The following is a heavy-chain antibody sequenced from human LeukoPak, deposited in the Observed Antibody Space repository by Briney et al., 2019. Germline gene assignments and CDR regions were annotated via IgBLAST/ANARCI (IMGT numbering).Heavy chain of an antibody. CDR3: ARHLNYYLDY. D-gene: IGHD3-10*01. CDR2: ISSDGSIT. Sequence: GGSLRLSCAASGFTFNTYWMHWVRQAPGKGLVWVSRISSDGSITSYADSVKGRFTISRDNAKNTLYLQMNSLRAEDTAVYYCARHLNYYLDYWGQGTLVTVSS. J-gene: IGHJ4*02. V-gene: IGHV3-74*01. CDR1: GFTFNTYW.